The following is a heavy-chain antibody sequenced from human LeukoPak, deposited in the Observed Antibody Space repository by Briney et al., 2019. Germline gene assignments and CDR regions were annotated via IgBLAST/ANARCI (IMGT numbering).Heavy chain of an antibody. CDR1: GYTFTANY. V-gene: IGHV1-2*02. J-gene: IGHJ3*02. CDR3: ARFVGDSDAFDI. D-gene: IGHD1-26*01. Sequence: GASLKVSCKASGYTFTANYMHWVRQAPGQGLEWMGIINPSGGSTSYAQKFQGRVTMTRDTSISTAYMELSRLRSDDTAVYYCARFVGDSDAFDIWGQGTMVTVSS. CDR2: INPSGGST.